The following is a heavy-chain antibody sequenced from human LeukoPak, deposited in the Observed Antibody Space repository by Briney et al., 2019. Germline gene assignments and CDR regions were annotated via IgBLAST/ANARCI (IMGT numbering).Heavy chain of an antibody. V-gene: IGHV4-59*01. Sequence: SETLSLTCTVSGGSISSYYWSWIRQPPGKGLEWIGYIYYSGSTNYNPSLKSRVIISVDTSKNQFSLKLSSVTAADTAVYYCARRGVSGSWYYFDYWGQGTLVTVSS. D-gene: IGHD6-13*01. CDR2: IYYSGST. J-gene: IGHJ4*02. CDR3: ARRGVSGSWYYFDY. CDR1: GGSISSYY.